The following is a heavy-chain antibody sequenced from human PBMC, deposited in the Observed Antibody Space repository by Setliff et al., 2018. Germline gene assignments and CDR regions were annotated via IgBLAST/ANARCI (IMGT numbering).Heavy chain of an antibody. CDR3: ARVIYFYYMDV. CDR1: GFAFSTYR. CDR2: ITSSSSTI. V-gene: IGHV3-48*01. Sequence: LRLSCAASGFAFSTYRMNWVRQAPGKGLEWGSYITSSSSTIDYADSVKGRFTISRDDAKNSLYLQMNSLRAEDTAVYYCARVIYFYYMDVWGKGTTVTVS. J-gene: IGHJ6*03.